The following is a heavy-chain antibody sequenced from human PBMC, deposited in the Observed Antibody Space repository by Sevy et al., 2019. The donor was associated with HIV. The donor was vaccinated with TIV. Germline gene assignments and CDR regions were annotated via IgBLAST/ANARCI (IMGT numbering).Heavy chain of an antibody. CDR1: GITFSYYS. J-gene: IGHJ6*02. CDR3: ARDRDGSGSSGGYGMDV. D-gene: IGHD3-10*01. Sequence: GGSLRLSCVGSGITFSYYSMNWVRQAPGKGLEWVSSISSSSSNIYYADSVKGRFTISRDNAKKSLYLQMNSLRAEDTAVYYCARDRDGSGSSGGYGMDVWGQGNPGHRLL. V-gene: IGHV3-21*01. CDR2: ISSSSSNI.